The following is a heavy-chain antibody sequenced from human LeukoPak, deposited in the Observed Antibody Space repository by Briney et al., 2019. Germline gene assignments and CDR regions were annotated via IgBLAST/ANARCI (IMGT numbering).Heavy chain of an antibody. V-gene: IGHV1-69*13. CDR1: GGTFSSYA. CDR3: ARDHGGYDSGDY. D-gene: IGHD5-12*01. CDR2: IIPIFGTA. J-gene: IGHJ4*02. Sequence: GASVKVSCKASGGTFSSYAISWVRQAPGQGLEWMGGIIPIFGTANYAQTFQCRVTITADESTSTAYMELSSMRSEDTAVYYCARDHGGYDSGDYWGQGTLVTVSS.